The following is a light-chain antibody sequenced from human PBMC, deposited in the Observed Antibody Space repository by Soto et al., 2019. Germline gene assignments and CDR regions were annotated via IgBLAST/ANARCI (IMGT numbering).Light chain of an antibody. CDR1: QNVKIH. Sequence: EIVMTQSPGTLSESPGERVTLSCRASQNVKIHLAWYQQKPGQAPRLLIYDASASVTGIPARFSGGGSGTEFTLTISSLQSEDFAVYYCQQYDNWPLTFGGGTKVQIK. J-gene: IGKJ4*01. CDR3: QQYDNWPLT. V-gene: IGKV3-15*01. CDR2: DAS.